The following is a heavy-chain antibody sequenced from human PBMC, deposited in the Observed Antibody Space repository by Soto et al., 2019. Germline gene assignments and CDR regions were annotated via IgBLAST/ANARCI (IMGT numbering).Heavy chain of an antibody. V-gene: IGHV1-18*01. J-gene: IGHJ4*02. Sequence: QVQLVQSGAEVKKPGASVKVSCKTSGYTFTSYHISWVRRAAGQGLEWMGWISAYNTNTNYAQKFQGRVTMTTDTLTSTAYMELRSLRSVDTAVYYCARDTPPTDYWGQGTLVTVSS. CDR3: ARDTPPTDY. CDR2: ISAYNTNT. CDR1: GYTFTSYH.